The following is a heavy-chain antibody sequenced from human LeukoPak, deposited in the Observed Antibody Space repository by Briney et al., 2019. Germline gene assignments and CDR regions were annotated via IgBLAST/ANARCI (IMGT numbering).Heavy chain of an antibody. CDR3: ARAAAAGYYFDY. CDR2: ISYDGSNK. CDR1: GFTFTSYA. Sequence: PGGSLRLSCAASGFTFTSYAMSWVRQAPGKGLEWVAVISYDGSNKYYADSVKGRFTISRDNSKNTLYLQMNSLRAEDTAVYYCARAAAAGYYFDYWGQGTLVTVSS. J-gene: IGHJ4*02. V-gene: IGHV3-30*04. D-gene: IGHD6-13*01.